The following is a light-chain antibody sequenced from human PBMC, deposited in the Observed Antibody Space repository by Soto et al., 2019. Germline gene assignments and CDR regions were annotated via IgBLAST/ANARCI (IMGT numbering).Light chain of an antibody. V-gene: IGLV2-14*03. CDR3: CSYTTTSTRYV. Sequence: QSALTQPASVSGSPGQSITISCTGTSSDVGGYNFVSWYQQHPGNAPKLMIYDVSVRPSGVSNRFSGSKSGNTASLTISGLQTEDEAHYYYCSYTTTSTRYVFGPGTKLTVL. J-gene: IGLJ1*01. CDR2: DVS. CDR1: SSDVGGYNF.